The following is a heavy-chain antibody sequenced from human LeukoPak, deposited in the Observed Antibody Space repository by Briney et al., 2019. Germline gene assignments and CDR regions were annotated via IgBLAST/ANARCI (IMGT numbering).Heavy chain of an antibody. J-gene: IGHJ4*02. CDR3: ARVTMYGGDYFDY. D-gene: IGHD3-10*02. V-gene: IGHV4-38-2*02. CDR2: IYHSGST. Sequence: SETLSLTCTVSGYSISSGYYWGWIRQPPGKGLEWIGSIYHSGSTYYNPSLKSRVTISVDTSKNQFSLKLSSVTAADTAVYYCARVTMYGGDYFDYWGQGTLVTVSS. CDR1: GYSISSGYY.